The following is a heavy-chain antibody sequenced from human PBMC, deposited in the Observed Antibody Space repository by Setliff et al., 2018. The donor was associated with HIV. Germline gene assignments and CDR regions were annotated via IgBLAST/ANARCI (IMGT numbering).Heavy chain of an antibody. CDR3: VNSGYDGDYYYYYMDV. CDR1: GGSVIKDNFY. CDR2: LYDTGRT. J-gene: IGHJ6*03. V-gene: IGHV4-39*01. D-gene: IGHD5-12*01. Sequence: SETLSLTCSVSGGSVIKDNFYWGWIRQAPAKGLEWIGTLYDTGRTYYNPPLKSRVSIFVDTAKNEFSLNLRSVTAADTAVYFCVNSGYDGDYYYYYMDVWGKGTTVTVSS.